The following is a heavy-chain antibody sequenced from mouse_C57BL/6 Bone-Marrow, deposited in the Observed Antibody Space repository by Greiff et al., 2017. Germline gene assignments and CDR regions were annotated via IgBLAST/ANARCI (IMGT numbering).Heavy chain of an antibody. CDR2: IYPGSGST. V-gene: IGHV1-55*01. CDR1: GYTFTSYW. D-gene: IGHD2-3*01. CDR3: ARSRGWPFFDY. Sequence: LQESGAELVKPGASVKMSCKASGYTFTSYWITWVKQRPGQGLEWIGDIYPGSGSTNYNEKFKSKATLTVDKSSSTAYMQLSSLTSEDSAVYYCARSRGWPFFDYWGQGTTLTVSS. J-gene: IGHJ2*01.